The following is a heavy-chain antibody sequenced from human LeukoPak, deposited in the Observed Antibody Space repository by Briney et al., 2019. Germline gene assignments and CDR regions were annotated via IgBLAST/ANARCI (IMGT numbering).Heavy chain of an antibody. CDR2: INPSGGST. V-gene: IGHV1-46*01. CDR3: ARDVEDTAMPPHNWFDP. J-gene: IGHJ5*02. CDR1: GYSFTRYF. Sequence: ASVKVSCKASGYSFTRYFIHWVRQAPGQGLEWMGIINPSGGSTSYAQKFQGRVTMTRDTSTSTVYMELSSLRSEDTAVYYCARDVEDTAMPPHNWFDPWGQGTLVTVSS. D-gene: IGHD5-18*01.